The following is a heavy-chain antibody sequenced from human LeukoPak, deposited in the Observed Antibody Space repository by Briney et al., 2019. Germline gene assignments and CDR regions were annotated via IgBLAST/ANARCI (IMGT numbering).Heavy chain of an antibody. CDR2: IKSKTDGGTT. CDR3: TTRITMIVVVLGAFDI. J-gene: IGHJ3*02. V-gene: IGHV3-15*01. CDR1: GFTFSSAW. D-gene: IGHD3-22*01. Sequence: KTGGSLRLSCAASGFTFSSAWMSWVRQAPGKGLEWVGRIKSKTDGGTTDYAAPVKGRFTISRDDSKNTLYLQMNSLKTEDTAVYYCTTRITMIVVVLGAFDIWGQGTMVTVSS.